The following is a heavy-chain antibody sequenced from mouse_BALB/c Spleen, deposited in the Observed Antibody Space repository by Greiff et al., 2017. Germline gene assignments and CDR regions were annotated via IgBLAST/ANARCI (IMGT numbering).Heavy chain of an antibody. J-gene: IGHJ3*01. V-gene: IGHV2-9*02. Sequence: VMLVESGPGLVAPSQSLSITCTVSGFSLTSYGVHWVRQPPGKGLEWLGVIWAGGSTNYNSALMSRLSISKDNSKSQVFLKMNSLQTDDTAMYYCAREGYGNSFAYWGQGTLVTVSA. CDR1: GFSLTSYG. CDR3: AREGYGNSFAY. CDR2: IWAGGST. D-gene: IGHD2-1*01.